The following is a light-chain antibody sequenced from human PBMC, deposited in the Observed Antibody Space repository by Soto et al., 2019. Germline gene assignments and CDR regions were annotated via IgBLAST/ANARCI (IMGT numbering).Light chain of an antibody. J-gene: IGLJ1*01. CDR1: SSDVGGYNY. CDR2: EVS. CDR3: SSYTSSSTLV. V-gene: IGLV2-14*01. Sequence: QSALTQPASVSGSPGQSITISCTGTSSDVGGYNYVSWYQQHPGKAPKLMIYEVSNRPSGVSNRFSGSKSGNTASLTISGLQAEDEADYYCSSYTSSSTLVFGTGTKQTVL.